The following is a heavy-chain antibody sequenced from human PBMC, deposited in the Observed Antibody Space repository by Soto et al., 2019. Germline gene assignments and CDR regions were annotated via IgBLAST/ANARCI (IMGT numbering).Heavy chain of an antibody. Sequence: GGSLRLSCAASGFTFSSYAMSWARQAPGKGLEWVSAISGSGGSTYYADSVKGRFTISRDNSKNTLYLQMNSLRAEDTAVYYCAKPRTSYYDSSGYYDWYFDLWGRGTLVTVSS. V-gene: IGHV3-23*01. CDR1: GFTFSSYA. J-gene: IGHJ2*01. D-gene: IGHD3-22*01. CDR2: ISGSGGST. CDR3: AKPRTSYYDSSGYYDWYFDL.